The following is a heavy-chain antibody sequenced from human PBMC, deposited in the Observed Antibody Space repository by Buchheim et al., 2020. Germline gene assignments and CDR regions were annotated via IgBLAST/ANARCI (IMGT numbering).Heavy chain of an antibody. V-gene: IGHV3-23*01. Sequence: EVQLLESGGGLVQPGGSLRLSCAASGFPFSRSAMTWVRQTPGKGLEWVSAISGSGGSTYYADSVKGRFTISRDNSKNTLYLQMNSLRAEDTAVYYCAKDGMGSGWSSVYYFDYWGQGTL. CDR2: ISGSGGST. CDR3: AKDGMGSGWSSVYYFDY. CDR1: GFPFSRSA. D-gene: IGHD6-19*01. J-gene: IGHJ4*02.